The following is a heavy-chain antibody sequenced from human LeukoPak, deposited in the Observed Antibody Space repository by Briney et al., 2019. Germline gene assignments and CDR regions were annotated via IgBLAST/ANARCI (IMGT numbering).Heavy chain of an antibody. V-gene: IGHV1-69*06. D-gene: IGHD6-13*01. J-gene: IGHJ3*02. CDR3: AREKWQQLAQDDAFDI. CDR1: GDTFSNYA. Sequence: GASVKVSCKASGDTFSNYAISWLRQAPGQGLEWMGGIIPIFDTPNYAQKFQGRVTIIAEKSTSTAYLELSSLRSEDTAVYYCAREKWQQLAQDDAFDIWGQGTMVTVSS. CDR2: IIPIFDTP.